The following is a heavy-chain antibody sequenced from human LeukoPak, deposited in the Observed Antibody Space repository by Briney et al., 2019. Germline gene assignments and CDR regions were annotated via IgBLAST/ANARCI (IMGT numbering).Heavy chain of an antibody. J-gene: IGHJ4*02. D-gene: IGHD3-10*01. CDR3: ARYGGSGTYFFDY. CDR1: GGSISSGGYY. Sequence: SETLSLTCTVSGGSISSGGYYWSWIRQPPGKGLEWIGYIYHSGSTYYNPSLKSRVTISVDRSKNQFSLKLSSVTAADTAVYYCARYGGSGTYFFDYWGQGTLVTVSS. CDR2: IYHSGST. V-gene: IGHV4-30-2*01.